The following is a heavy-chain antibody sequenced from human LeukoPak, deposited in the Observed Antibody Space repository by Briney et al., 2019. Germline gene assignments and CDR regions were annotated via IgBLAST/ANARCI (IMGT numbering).Heavy chain of an antibody. J-gene: IGHJ4*02. Sequence: GGSLRLSCAASGFTFSSYGMHWVRQAPGKGLEWVAVIWYDGSNKYYADSVKGRFTISRDNSKNTLYLQMNSLRAEDTAVYYCAKDSGYDYGDYGPVKYWGQGTLSPSPQ. CDR3: AKDSGYDYGDYGPVKY. CDR1: GFTFSSYG. V-gene: IGHV3-33*06. CDR2: IWYDGSNK. D-gene: IGHD4-17*01.